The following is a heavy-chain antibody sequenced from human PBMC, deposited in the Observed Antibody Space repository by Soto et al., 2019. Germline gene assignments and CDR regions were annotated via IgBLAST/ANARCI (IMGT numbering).Heavy chain of an antibody. V-gene: IGHV3-30-3*01. J-gene: IGHJ6*02. CDR1: GFMISTYV. D-gene: IGHD3-16*01. CDR3: ARDRRNTSGGQPYYNGMDV. CDR2: ISYGGNNK. Sequence: QVQLVESGGGVVQPGRSLRLSCAASGFMISTYVMHWVRQAPGKGLEWVAVISYGGNNKYYADSVKGRFTISGDNSKNTLYVQMNSLRAEDTAVYYCARDRRNTSGGQPYYNGMDVWGQGTTVTVSS.